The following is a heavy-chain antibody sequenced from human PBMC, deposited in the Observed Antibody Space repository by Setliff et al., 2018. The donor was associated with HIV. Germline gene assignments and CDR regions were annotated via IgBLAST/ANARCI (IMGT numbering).Heavy chain of an antibody. D-gene: IGHD3-16*01. J-gene: IGHJ5*02. Sequence: ASVKVSCKVSGRTFRTYAISWVRQAPGQGLEWMGWISPYNGNTNYAQKLQGRVTMTTDTSTSIVYMELRSLRSDDTAVYYCAREGDTWFDPWGQGTPVTVSS. CDR1: GRTFRTYA. CDR2: ISPYNGNT. V-gene: IGHV1-18*01. CDR3: AREGDTWFDP.